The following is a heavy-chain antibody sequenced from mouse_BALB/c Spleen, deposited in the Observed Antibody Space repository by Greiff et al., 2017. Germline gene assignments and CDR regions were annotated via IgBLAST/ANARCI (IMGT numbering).Heavy chain of an antibody. Sequence: EVQGVESGGGLVKPGGSLKLSCAASGFAFSSYDMSWVRQTPEKRLEWVAYISSGGGSTYYPDTVKGRFTISRDNAKNTLYLQMSSLKSEDTAMYYCARHGDWDGGYAMDYWGQGTSVTVSS. CDR1: GFAFSSYD. CDR3: ARHGDWDGGYAMDY. V-gene: IGHV5-12-1*01. D-gene: IGHD4-1*01. J-gene: IGHJ4*01. CDR2: ISSGGGST.